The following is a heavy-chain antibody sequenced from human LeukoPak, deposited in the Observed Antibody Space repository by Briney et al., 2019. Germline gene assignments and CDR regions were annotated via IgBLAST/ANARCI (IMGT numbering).Heavy chain of an antibody. CDR3: ARVEWYNWFDP. Sequence: GGSLRLSCASSGFTFSSYWMIWVRQAPGKGLEWVANIKQDGSEKYYVDSVKGRFTISRDNAKNSLYLQMNSLRAEDTAVYYCARVEWYNWFDPWGQGTLVTVSS. V-gene: IGHV3-7*01. CDR2: IKQDGSEK. CDR1: GFTFSSYW. D-gene: IGHD2-8*01. J-gene: IGHJ5*02.